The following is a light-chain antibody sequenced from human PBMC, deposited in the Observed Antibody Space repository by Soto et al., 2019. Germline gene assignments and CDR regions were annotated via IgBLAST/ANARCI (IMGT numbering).Light chain of an antibody. CDR2: AAS. V-gene: IGKV1-39*01. Sequence: DIQMTQSPSSLSASVGDIVTITYRASQSIVTYLNWYLQKPGKAPKLLIYAASNLQSGVPSRFSGSGSGTDFTLTISSLQPDDFATYFCQQSYSTPPWTLGQGTKVDIK. CDR3: QQSYSTPPWT. CDR1: QSIVTY. J-gene: IGKJ1*01.